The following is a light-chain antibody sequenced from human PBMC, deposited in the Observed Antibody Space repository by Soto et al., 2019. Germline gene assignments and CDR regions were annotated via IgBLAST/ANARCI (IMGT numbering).Light chain of an antibody. J-gene: IGKJ5*01. V-gene: IGKV3-15*01. Sequence: EIVMTQSPATLSVSPGERATLSCRASQSVSSNLAWYQQKPGQAPRLLIYGASTRATGIPARFSGSGSGTEFTLTIGSLQSEDFAVYYCQQYNNWPITFGQGPRLEMK. CDR2: GAS. CDR1: QSVSSN. CDR3: QQYNNWPIT.